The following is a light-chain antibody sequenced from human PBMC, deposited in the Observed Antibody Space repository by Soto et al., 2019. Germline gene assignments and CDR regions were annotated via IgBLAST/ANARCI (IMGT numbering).Light chain of an antibody. CDR1: SSDVGSYNL. CDR3: CSYAGSSTLV. CDR2: EGS. J-gene: IGLJ2*01. V-gene: IGLV2-23*01. Sequence: QSALTQPASVSGSPGQSITISCTGTSSDVGSYNLVSWYQHHPGKAPKLMIYEGSKRPSGVSNRFSGSKSGNTASLTISGLQAEDEAYYYCCSYAGSSTLVFGGGTKLTVL.